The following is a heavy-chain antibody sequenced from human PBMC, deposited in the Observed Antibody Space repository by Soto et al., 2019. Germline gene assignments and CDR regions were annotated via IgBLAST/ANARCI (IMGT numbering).Heavy chain of an antibody. CDR1: GYTFTSYD. V-gene: IGHV1-8*02. D-gene: IGHD1-7*01. J-gene: IGHJ3*02. CDR2: MNPNSGNT. CDR3: ARSGGTTAFDI. Sequence: ASVKVYCKASGYTFTSYDINWVRKATGQGLEWMGWMNPNSGNTGYAQKFQGRVTMTMNTSISTAYMELSSLRSEDTAVYYCARSGGTTAFDIWGQGTMVTVSS.